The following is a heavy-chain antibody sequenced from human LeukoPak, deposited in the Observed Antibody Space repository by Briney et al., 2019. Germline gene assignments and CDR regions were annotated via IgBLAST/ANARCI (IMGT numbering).Heavy chain of an antibody. J-gene: IGHJ3*02. Sequence: TPSETLSLTCAVYGGSFSGYYWSWIRQPPGKGLEWIGEINHSGSTNYNPSLKSRVTISVDTSKNQFSLKLSSVTAADTAVYYCARDRENDPYAFDIWGQGTMVTVSS. D-gene: IGHD3-16*01. V-gene: IGHV4-34*01. CDR3: ARDRENDPYAFDI. CDR1: GGSFSGYY. CDR2: INHSGST.